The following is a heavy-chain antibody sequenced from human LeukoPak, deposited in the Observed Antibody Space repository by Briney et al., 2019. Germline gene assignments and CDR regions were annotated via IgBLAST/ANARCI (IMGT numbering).Heavy chain of an antibody. CDR1: GFTFSSYS. CDR3: ARGGFHGMDV. D-gene: IGHD2-15*01. J-gene: IGHJ6*02. V-gene: IGHV3-21*01. CDR2: ISSSSSYI. Sequence: GGSLRLSCAASGFTFSSYSMNWVRQAPGKGLEWVSSISSSSSYIYYADSVKGRFTISRDNAKNSLHLQMNSLRAEDTAVYYCARGGFHGMDVWGQGTTVTVSS.